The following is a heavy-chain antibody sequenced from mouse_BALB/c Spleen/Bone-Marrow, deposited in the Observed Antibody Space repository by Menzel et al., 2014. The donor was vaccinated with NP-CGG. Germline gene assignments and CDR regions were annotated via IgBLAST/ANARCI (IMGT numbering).Heavy chain of an antibody. CDR1: GYSFTRYW. Sequence: VQLVESGAELVRPGASVKLSCTASGYSFTRYWMNWVKQRPGQGLEWIGMIHPSDTETRLNQRFKDKATLTVDKSSSTAYMQLSSLTSEDSAVYYCARGGYDGAWFAYWGQGTLVTVSA. CDR3: ARGGYDGAWFAY. D-gene: IGHD2-14*01. J-gene: IGHJ3*01. CDR2: IHPSDTET. V-gene: IGHV1-61*01.